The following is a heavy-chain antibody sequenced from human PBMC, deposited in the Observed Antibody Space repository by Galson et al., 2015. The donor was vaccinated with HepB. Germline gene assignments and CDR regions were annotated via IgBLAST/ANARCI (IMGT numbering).Heavy chain of an antibody. J-gene: IGHJ4*02. D-gene: IGHD5-24*01. CDR1: GLSFSSYA. V-gene: IGHV3-23*01. Sequence: SLRLSCAAPGLSFSSYAMSWVRQAPGSGLEWVPAVSGGGTSTYYADSVKGRFTVSRDTSRNTLYLQMNSLRVEDTAICYCAKSRAWLPQGAIDYWGQGTLVTVSS. CDR2: VSGGGTST. CDR3: AKSRAWLPQGAIDY.